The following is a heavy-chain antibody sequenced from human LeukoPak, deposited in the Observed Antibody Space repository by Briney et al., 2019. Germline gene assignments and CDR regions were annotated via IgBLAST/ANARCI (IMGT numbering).Heavy chain of an antibody. Sequence: ASVKVSCKASGYTFTSYGTSWVRQAPGQGLEWMGWISAYNGNTNYAQKLQGRVTMTTDTSTSTAYMELRSLRSDDTAVYYCARDLGYDSSGYYSSSYYYYMDVWGKGTTVTVSS. J-gene: IGHJ6*03. CDR2: ISAYNGNT. D-gene: IGHD3-22*01. CDR3: ARDLGYDSSGYYSSSYYYYMDV. CDR1: GYTFTSYG. V-gene: IGHV1-18*01.